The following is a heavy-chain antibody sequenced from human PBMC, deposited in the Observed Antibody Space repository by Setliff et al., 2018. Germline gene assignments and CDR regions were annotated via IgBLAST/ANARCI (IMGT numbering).Heavy chain of an antibody. Sequence: SETLSLTCTVSGGSISSYYWSWIRQPPGKGLEWIGYIYTSGSTNYNPSLKSRVTISVDTSKNQFSLKVNSVTAADTAVYYCASQPGVPQIDGFDIWGQGTMVTVSS. V-gene: IGHV4-4*08. CDR3: ASQPGVPQIDGFDI. D-gene: IGHD2-2*01. J-gene: IGHJ3*02. CDR2: IYTSGST. CDR1: GGSISSYY.